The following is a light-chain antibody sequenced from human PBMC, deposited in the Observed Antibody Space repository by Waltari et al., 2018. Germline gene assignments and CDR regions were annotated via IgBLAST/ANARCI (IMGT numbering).Light chain of an antibody. CDR1: QSVSSN. CDR3: QQYNNWPLT. CDR2: GAS. Sequence: ETVMTQSPATLSVSPGERATLSCMASQSVSSNLAWYQQKPGQATRLLIYGASTRATGIPARFSGSGSGTEFTLTISSLQSEDFAVYYCQQYNNWPLTFGGGTKVEIK. J-gene: IGKJ4*01. V-gene: IGKV3-15*01.